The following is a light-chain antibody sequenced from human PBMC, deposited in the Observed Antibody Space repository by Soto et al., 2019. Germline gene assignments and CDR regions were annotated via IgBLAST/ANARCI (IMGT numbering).Light chain of an antibody. Sequence: EVVLTQSPATLSLSPGERATLSCRASQSVSTYLAWYQQKPGQAPRLLIYDASNRATGIPARFSGSGSATDFTLTISSLEPEDFAVYYCQQRSIWITFGQGTRLEIK. J-gene: IGKJ5*01. CDR1: QSVSTY. CDR2: DAS. CDR3: QQRSIWIT. V-gene: IGKV3-11*01.